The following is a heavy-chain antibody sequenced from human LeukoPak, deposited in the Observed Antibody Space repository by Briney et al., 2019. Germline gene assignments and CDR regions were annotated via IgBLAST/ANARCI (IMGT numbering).Heavy chain of an antibody. J-gene: IGHJ4*02. CDR2: LSYDGSIK. Sequence: GRSLRLSCAASGFNFSNFAMHWVRQAPGKGLEWVAVLSYDGSIKYYADSVKGRFTISRDNSKNTLYLQMNSLRAEDTAVYYCARDPQYYDFWSGYYAYWGQGTLVTVSS. CDR1: GFNFSNFA. D-gene: IGHD3-3*01. CDR3: ARDPQYYDFWSGYYAY. V-gene: IGHV3-30*01.